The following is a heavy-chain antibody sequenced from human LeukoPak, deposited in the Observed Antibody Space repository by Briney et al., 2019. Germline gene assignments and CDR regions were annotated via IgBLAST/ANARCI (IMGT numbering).Heavy chain of an antibody. V-gene: IGHV3-20*04. J-gene: IGHJ4*02. CDR3: VRSRSYYFDY. Sequence: GGSLRLSCAVSGFTFDDYGMTWVRQDPGRRLEWVSTVDWSGDRTSYADSVKGRFTISRDNAKNSLFLQMNSLRAEDTALYFCVRSRSYYFDYWGQGTLVTVSS. D-gene: IGHD1-26*01. CDR2: VDWSGDRT. CDR1: GFTFDDYG.